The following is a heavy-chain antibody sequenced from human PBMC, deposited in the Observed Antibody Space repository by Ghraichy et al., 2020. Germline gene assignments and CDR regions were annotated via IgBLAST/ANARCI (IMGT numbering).Heavy chain of an antibody. CDR1: GGSFSGYY. CDR2: INHSGST. CDR3: ARGYGVAGY. V-gene: IGHV4-34*01. D-gene: IGHD6-19*01. Sequence: SETLSRTCAVYGGSFSGYYWSWIRQPPGKGLEWIGEINHSGSTNYNPSLKSRVTISVDTSKNQFSLKLSSVTAADTAVYYCARGYGVAGYWGQGTLVTVSS. J-gene: IGHJ4*02.